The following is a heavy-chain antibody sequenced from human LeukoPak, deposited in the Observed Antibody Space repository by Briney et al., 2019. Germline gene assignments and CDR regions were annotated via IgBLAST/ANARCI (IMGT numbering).Heavy chain of an antibody. Sequence: GGSLRLSCAASGFTFDDYAMHWVRQAPGKGLEWVSGISWNSGSIGYADSVKGRFTISRDNAKNSLYLQMNSLRAEDTALYYCAKEGRGGSAFDIWGQGTMVTVSS. CDR1: GFTFDDYA. CDR2: ISWNSGSI. CDR3: AKEGRGGSAFDI. D-gene: IGHD2-15*01. V-gene: IGHV3-9*01. J-gene: IGHJ3*02.